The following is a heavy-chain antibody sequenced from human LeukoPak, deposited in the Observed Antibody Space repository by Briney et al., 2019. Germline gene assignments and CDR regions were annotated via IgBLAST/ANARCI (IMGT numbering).Heavy chain of an antibody. Sequence: PSQTLSLTCTVSGGSISSGDYYWSWIRQPPGKGLEWMGYINHSGSTYYNPSLKSRITISVDTSKNQFSLKLSSVTAADTAAYYCARGSRDGYNWYYFDYWGQGTLVTVSS. CDR3: ARGSRDGYNWYYFDY. J-gene: IGHJ4*02. CDR2: INHSGST. V-gene: IGHV4-30-4*01. CDR1: GGSISSGDYY. D-gene: IGHD5-24*01.